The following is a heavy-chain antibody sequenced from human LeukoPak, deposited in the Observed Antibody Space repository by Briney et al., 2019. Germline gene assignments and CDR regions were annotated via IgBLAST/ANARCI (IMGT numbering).Heavy chain of an antibody. CDR1: GGSISSYY. J-gene: IGHJ4*02. CDR3: ARGVDSGTIDY. V-gene: IGHV4-59*06. D-gene: IGHD6-19*01. Sequence: SETLSLTCTVSGGSISSYYWSRIRQHPGKGLEWIGYIYYSGSTYYNPSLKSRVSISLDTSKNHVSLKLSSLSAADTAVYYCARGVDSGTIDYWGQGTLVTVSS. CDR2: IYYSGST.